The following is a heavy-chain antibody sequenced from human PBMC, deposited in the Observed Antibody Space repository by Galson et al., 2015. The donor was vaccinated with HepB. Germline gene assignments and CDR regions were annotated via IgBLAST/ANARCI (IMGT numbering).Heavy chain of an antibody. CDR3: TSYEDIVVVVAAI. CDR2: IRSKANSYAT. CDR1: GFTFSGSA. V-gene: IGHV3-73*01. J-gene: IGHJ3*02. D-gene: IGHD2-15*01. Sequence: SLRLSCAASGFTFSGSAMHWVRQASGKGLEWVGRIRSKANSYATAYAASVKGRFTISRDDSKNTAYLQMNSLKTEDTAVYYCTSYEDIVVVVAAIWGQGTMVTVSS.